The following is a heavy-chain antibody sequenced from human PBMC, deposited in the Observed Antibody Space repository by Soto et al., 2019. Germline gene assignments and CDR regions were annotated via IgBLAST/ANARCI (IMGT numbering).Heavy chain of an antibody. V-gene: IGHV3-23*01. J-gene: IGHJ5*02. D-gene: IGHD1-26*01. CDR1: GFTFISYA. CDR2: ISGSGGST. CDR3: ARDKWELRGPPWP. Sequence: GGSLRLSCAASGFTFISYAMSWVRQAPGKGLEWVSAISGSGGSTYYADSVKGRFTISRDNSKNTLYLQMNSLRAEDTAVYYCARDKWELRGPPWPWGQGTLVTVSS.